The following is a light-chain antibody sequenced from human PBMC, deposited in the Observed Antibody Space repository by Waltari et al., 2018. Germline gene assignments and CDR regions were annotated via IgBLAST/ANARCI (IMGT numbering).Light chain of an antibody. CDR1: KLPQNY. Sequence: SYELTQPPSVSVSPGQTARITRSGDKLPQNYAYWYQQKPGQAPVVVIYKDSERPSGIPERFSGYSSGTTVTLTISRVQAEDEADYYCQSADTTWVFGGGTKLTVL. V-gene: IGLV3-25*03. J-gene: IGLJ3*02. CDR3: QSADTTWV. CDR2: KDS.